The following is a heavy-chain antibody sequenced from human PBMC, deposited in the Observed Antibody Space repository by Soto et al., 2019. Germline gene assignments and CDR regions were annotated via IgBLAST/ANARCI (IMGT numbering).Heavy chain of an antibody. Sequence: EAQLVESGGGLAKPGGSLRLSCAASGLTFRNAWMSWVRQAPGKGLEWVGRIKSNTDGGTTEYAAPVTGRFSISRDDSENTLYPQMNSLKTDDTAVYYCTTDYHPFYDRTSHPRGDWGQGTLVTVSS. D-gene: IGHD3-22*01. CDR1: GLTFRNAW. V-gene: IGHV3-15*07. CDR3: TTDYHPFYDRTSHPRGD. CDR2: IKSNTDGGTT. J-gene: IGHJ4*02.